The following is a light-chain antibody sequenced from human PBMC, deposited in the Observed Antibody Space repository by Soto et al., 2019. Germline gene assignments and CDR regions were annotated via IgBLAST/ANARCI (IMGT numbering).Light chain of an antibody. CDR1: QNVGTGF. Sequence: EIVLTQSPGTLSVSPGERATISCRASQNVGTGFLAWYQHKVGQAPRLLMYSTSTRATGIPDRVSGSGSGTDFTVIIDRLEPEDVAVYYCHQYYSTPTTFGGGSKVEIK. CDR3: HQYYSTPTT. CDR2: STS. J-gene: IGKJ4*01. V-gene: IGKV3-20*01.